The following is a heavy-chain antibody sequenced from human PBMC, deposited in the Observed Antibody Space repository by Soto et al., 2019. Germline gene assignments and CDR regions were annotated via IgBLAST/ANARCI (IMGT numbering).Heavy chain of an antibody. D-gene: IGHD6-19*01. CDR2: ISYDGSNK. J-gene: IGHJ4*02. Sequence: QVQLVESGGGVVQPGRSLRLSCAASGFTFSSYGMHWVRQAPGKGLEWVAVISYDGSNKYYADSVKGRFTISRDNSKNTLYLQMNSLRAEDTAVYYCAKDWGEQWLSYWGQGTLVTVSS. CDR3: AKDWGEQWLSY. V-gene: IGHV3-30*18. CDR1: GFTFSSYG.